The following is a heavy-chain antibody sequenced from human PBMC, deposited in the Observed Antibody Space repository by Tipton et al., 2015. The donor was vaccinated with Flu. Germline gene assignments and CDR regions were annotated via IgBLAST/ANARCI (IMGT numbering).Heavy chain of an antibody. Sequence: LRLSCTVSGGSISSYYWSWIRQPPGKGLEWIGYIYYSGSTNYNPSLKSRVTISVDTSKNQFSLKLSSVTAADTAVYYCATTPLYCSGGSCELPGDYGDYLWWFDPWGQGTLVTVSS. CDR3: ATTPLYCSGGSCELPGDYGDYLWWFDP. V-gene: IGHV4-59*01. D-gene: IGHD2-15*01. CDR2: IYYSGST. CDR1: GGSISSYY. J-gene: IGHJ5*02.